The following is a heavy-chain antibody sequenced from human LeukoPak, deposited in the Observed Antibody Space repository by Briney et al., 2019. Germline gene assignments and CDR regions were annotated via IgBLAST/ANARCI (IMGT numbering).Heavy chain of an antibody. CDR3: AREGGPYRPLDY. V-gene: IGHV4-4*02. CDR2: VNLQGST. CDR1: GGSITSTNY. J-gene: IGHJ4*02. Sequence: PSETLSLTCGVSGGSITSTNYWTWVRQHPGKGLEWIGGVNLQGSTNYNPSLMGRVAISVDMSENHISLQLTSVTAADTAVYYCAREGGPYRPLDYSGQGTLVTVSS.